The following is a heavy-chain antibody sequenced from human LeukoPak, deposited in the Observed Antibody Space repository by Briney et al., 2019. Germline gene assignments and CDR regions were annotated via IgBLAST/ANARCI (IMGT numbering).Heavy chain of an antibody. CDR2: ISRSGTYT. J-gene: IGHJ4*02. Sequence: KTGGSLRLSCAASGFTVSTNYMSWVRQAPGKGLEWVSYISRSGTYTNYADSVKGRFTISRDNAKNSLFLQMNSLRAEDTAVYYCASDRIAAAGSDYWGQGTLVTVSS. D-gene: IGHD6-13*01. V-gene: IGHV3-11*05. CDR1: GFTVSTNY. CDR3: ASDRIAAAGSDY.